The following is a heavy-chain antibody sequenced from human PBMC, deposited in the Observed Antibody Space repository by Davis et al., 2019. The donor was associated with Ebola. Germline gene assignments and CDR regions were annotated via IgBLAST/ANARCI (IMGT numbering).Heavy chain of an antibody. J-gene: IGHJ4*02. D-gene: IGHD6-13*01. V-gene: IGHV3-7*01. CDR1: GFTFSDYW. Sequence: GGSLRLSCAASGFTFSDYWMTWVRQAPGKGLEWVANIKQDGSETYYVDSLKGRFTISRDNAKNSLYLHMNSLRVEDTAVYYCTKTIVATAGDFWGQGNLVTGSP. CDR3: TKTIVATAGDF. CDR2: IKQDGSET.